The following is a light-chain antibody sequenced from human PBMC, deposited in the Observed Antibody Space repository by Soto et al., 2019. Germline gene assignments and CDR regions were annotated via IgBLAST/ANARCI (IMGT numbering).Light chain of an antibody. Sequence: QLVLTQSPSASASLGASVKLTCTLSSGHSNYAIAWHQQQSEKGPRFLMNLNSDGSHSKGDGIPDRFSGSSSGAERYLTISSLQSEDDADYYCQTWGSGIVVFGGGTKLTVL. J-gene: IGLJ2*01. CDR1: SGHSNYA. CDR3: QTWGSGIVV. CDR2: LNSDGSH. V-gene: IGLV4-69*01.